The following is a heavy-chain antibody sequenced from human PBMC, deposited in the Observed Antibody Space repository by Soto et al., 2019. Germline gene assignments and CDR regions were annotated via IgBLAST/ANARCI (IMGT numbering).Heavy chain of an antibody. CDR1: GRTFNINADF. CDR2: IDNGVNT. J-gene: IGHJ4*02. D-gene: IGHD1-26*01. CDR3: VKRSLLMAPT. V-gene: IGHV4-39*01. Sequence: PSQTLSLTCTVSGRTFNINADFWYLAWIRQPPGKGLEWIGSIDNGVNTHYNAPLKSRVIISADTSKNQFSLSLNSVTAADTAVYYCVKRSLLMAPTWGQGIQVTVSS.